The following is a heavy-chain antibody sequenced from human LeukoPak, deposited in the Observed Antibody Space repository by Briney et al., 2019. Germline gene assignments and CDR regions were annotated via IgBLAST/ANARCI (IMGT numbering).Heavy chain of an antibody. V-gene: IGHV3-30-3*01. CDR2: ISYDGSNK. D-gene: IGHD2-2*01. J-gene: IGHJ4*02. CDR3: ARDHCSSTSCYPNAAIDY. CDR1: GFTFSSYA. Sequence: GGSLRLSCAASGFTFSSYAIHWVRQAPGKGLEWVAVISYDGSNKYYADSVKGRFTTSRDNSKNTLYLQMNSLRPEDTAVYYCARDHCSSTSCYPNAAIDYWGQGTLVTVSP.